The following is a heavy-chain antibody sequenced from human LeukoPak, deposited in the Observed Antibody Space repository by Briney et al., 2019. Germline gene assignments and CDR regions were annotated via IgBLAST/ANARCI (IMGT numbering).Heavy chain of an antibody. Sequence: PGGSLRLSCAVSGFTFSSHDMNWVRQAPGKGLEWISYIGISDTATLYADSAKGRFTISRDNSKNTLYLQMNSLRAEDTAVYYCAKGLWIYPKFDYWGQGTLVTVSS. CDR1: GFTFSSHD. J-gene: IGHJ4*02. V-gene: IGHV3-23*01. CDR2: IGISDTAT. CDR3: AKGLWIYPKFDY. D-gene: IGHD5-12*01.